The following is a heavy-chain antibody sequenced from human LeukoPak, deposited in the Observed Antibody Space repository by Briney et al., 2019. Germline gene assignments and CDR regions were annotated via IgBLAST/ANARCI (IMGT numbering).Heavy chain of an antibody. J-gene: IGHJ4*02. CDR1: GGTFGSYA. Sequence: SVKVSCKASGGTFGSYAISWVRQAPGQGLEWMGRIIPILGIANYAQKFQGRVTITADKSTSTAYMELSSLRSEDTAVYYCARVGVAPLTAEMGGYWGQETLITVSS. CDR2: IIPILGIA. D-gene: IGHD5-24*01. V-gene: IGHV1-69*04. CDR3: ARVGVAPLTAEMGGY.